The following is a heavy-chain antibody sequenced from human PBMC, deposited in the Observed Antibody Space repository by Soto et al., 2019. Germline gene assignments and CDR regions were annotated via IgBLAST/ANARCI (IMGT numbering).Heavy chain of an antibody. J-gene: IGHJ4*02. CDR3: ARGYCRGGSCIAVEY. CDR2: IYYSGST. CDR1: GGSISSGGYY. D-gene: IGHD2-15*01. Sequence: QVQLQESGPGLVKPSQTLFLTCTVSGGSISSGGYYWSWIRQHPGKGLEWIGYIYYSGSTYYNPSLKTRFTISVDTSKTQLPLKLSSVTGADTAVYHCARGYCRGGSCIAVEYWGQGTLVNVSS. V-gene: IGHV4-31*03.